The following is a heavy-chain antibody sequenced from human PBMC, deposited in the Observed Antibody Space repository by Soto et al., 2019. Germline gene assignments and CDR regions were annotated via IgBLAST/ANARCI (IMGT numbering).Heavy chain of an antibody. CDR3: VRTSLVVAAATREDY. D-gene: IGHD2-15*01. Sequence: GGSLRLSCSASGFTFSSYAMHWVRQAPGEGLVWVSRINSDGSSTSYADSVKGRFTISRDNAKNTPYLQMNSLRAEDTAVYYCVRTSLVVAAATREDYWGQGTLVTVSS. J-gene: IGHJ4*02. CDR2: INSDGSST. V-gene: IGHV3-74*01. CDR1: GFTFSSYA.